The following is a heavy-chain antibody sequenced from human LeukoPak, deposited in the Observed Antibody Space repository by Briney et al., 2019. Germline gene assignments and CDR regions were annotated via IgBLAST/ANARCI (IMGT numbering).Heavy chain of an antibody. J-gene: IGHJ3*02. V-gene: IGHV1-69*05. CDR2: IIPIFGTA. D-gene: IGHD3-3*01. CDR1: GGTFSSYA. Sequence: SAKVSCKASGGTFSSYAISWVRQAPGQGLEWMGGIIPIFGTANYAQKFQGRVTITTDESTSTAYMELSSLRSEDTAVYYCARESGDFWSPKAFDIWGQGTMVTVSS. CDR3: ARESGDFWSPKAFDI.